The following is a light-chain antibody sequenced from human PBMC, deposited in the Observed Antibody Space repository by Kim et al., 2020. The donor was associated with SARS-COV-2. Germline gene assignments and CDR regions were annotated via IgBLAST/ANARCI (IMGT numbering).Light chain of an antibody. V-gene: IGKV3-20*01. CDR2: GAS. J-gene: IGKJ2*01. CDR3: QQYASSYT. CDR1: QSVSSDY. Sequence: SLSPGERATLSCRASQSVSSDYLAWYQQKPGQAPRLLIYGASSRATGIPDRFSGSGSGTDFTLTISRLEPADFAVYYCQQYASSYTFGQGTKLEIK.